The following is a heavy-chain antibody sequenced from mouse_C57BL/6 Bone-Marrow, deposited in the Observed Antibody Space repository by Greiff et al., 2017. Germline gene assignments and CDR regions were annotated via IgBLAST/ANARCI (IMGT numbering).Heavy chain of an antibody. CDR1: GYTFTSYW. J-gene: IGHJ2*01. V-gene: IGHV1-72*01. CDR2: IDPRSGGT. Sequence: QVHLMQSGAELVKPGASVKMSCKASGYTFTSYWMHWVKQRPGRGLEWIGRIDPRSGGTKYNEKFKSKATLTADKSSSTAYMQLNILTAEDSAVYYSAKCPYYFDYWGQGTTLTVSS. CDR3: AKCPYYFDY.